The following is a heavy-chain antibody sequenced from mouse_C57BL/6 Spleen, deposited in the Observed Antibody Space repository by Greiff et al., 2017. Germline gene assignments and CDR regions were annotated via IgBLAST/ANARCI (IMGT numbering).Heavy chain of an antibody. V-gene: IGHV1-80*01. D-gene: IGHD1-1*01. CDR3: ARSLYYGRHWYVDV. CDR2: IYPGDGDT. Sequence: QVQLQQSGPELVKPGASVKISCKASGYAFSSYWMNWVKQRPGKGLEWIGQIYPGDGDTNYKGKFKGKATLTADKSSSTAYMQLSSLTSEDAAVYFGARSLYYGRHWYVDVWGTGTTVTVSS. J-gene: IGHJ1*03. CDR1: GYAFSSYW.